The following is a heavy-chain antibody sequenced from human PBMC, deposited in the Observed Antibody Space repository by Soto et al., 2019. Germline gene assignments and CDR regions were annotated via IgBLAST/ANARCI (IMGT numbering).Heavy chain of an antibody. CDR3: ARDGYSSSWLNAFDI. CDR2: ISSSSSTI. J-gene: IGHJ3*02. V-gene: IGHV3-48*02. D-gene: IGHD6-13*01. Sequence: XGSLRLSCAASGFTFSSYSMNWVRQAPGKGLEWVSYISSSSSTIYYADSVKGRFTISRDNAKNSLYLQMNSLRDEDTAVYYCARDGYSSSWLNAFDIWGQGAMVTVSS. CDR1: GFTFSSYS.